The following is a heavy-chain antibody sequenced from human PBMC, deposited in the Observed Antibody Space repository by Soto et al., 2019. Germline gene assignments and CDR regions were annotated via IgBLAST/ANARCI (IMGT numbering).Heavy chain of an antibody. CDR3: VRGGRGDRNWRYYFDY. Sequence: QVQLQESGPGLVKPSETLSLTCTFSGGSFSTFYWSWIRQSPGTGLEWIGYISYNGDTNYNPSLKSRATISMATSKNQFSLKLTSLTAADTALYYCVRGGRGDRNWRYYFDYWGQGTLVTVSS. CDR1: GGSFSTFY. D-gene: IGHD1-1*01. J-gene: IGHJ4*02. CDR2: ISYNGDT. V-gene: IGHV4-59*01.